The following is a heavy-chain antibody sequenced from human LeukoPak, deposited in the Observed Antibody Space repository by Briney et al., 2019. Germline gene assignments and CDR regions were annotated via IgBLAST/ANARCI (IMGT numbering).Heavy chain of an antibody. CDR3: ARDGPYVALRGYYFDY. CDR1: KFTFSSYW. J-gene: IGHJ4*02. D-gene: IGHD5-12*01. V-gene: IGHV3-30-3*01. CDR2: ISYDGSNK. Sequence: AGGSLRLSCAASKFTFSSYWMSWVRQAPGKGLEWVAVISYDGSNKYYADSVKGRFTISRDNSKNTLYLQMNSLRAEDTAVYYCARDGPYVALRGYYFDYWGQGTLVTVSS.